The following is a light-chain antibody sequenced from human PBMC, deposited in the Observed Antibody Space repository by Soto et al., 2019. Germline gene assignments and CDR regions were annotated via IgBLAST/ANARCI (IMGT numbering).Light chain of an antibody. CDR3: QQYCCTPPLS. V-gene: IGKV3-20*01. Sequence: EIVLTQSPGILSLSPGERATLSCRASQSISTSYLGWYQQKPGQSPRLLIFATSTRATGTPDRFTGKGSRTDFTLTISRLEPEDSAVYYCQQYCCTPPLSFGGGTKVEI. CDR2: ATS. CDR1: QSISTSY. J-gene: IGKJ4*01.